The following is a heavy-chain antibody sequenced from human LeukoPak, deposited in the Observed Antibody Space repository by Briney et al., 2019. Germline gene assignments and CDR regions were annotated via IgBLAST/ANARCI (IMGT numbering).Heavy chain of an antibody. CDR3: AKRSCGGSCNFDY. D-gene: IGHD2-15*01. V-gene: IGHV3-23*01. Sequence: GGSLRLSCAASGFTFSNYAMSWVRQAPGKGLEWVSAISDSGGATNCADSVKGRFTISRDNSKDTLYLQMNSLRAEDTAVYYCAKRSCGGSCNFDYWGQGTLVTVSS. CDR2: ISDSGGAT. J-gene: IGHJ4*02. CDR1: GFTFSNYA.